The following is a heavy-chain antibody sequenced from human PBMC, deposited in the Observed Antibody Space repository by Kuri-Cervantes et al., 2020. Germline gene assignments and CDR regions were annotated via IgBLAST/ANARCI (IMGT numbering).Heavy chain of an antibody. CDR1: GGSFSGYY. CDR2: INHSGST. CDR3: ARVVGYCTTGYCYYMDV. Sequence: SETLSLTCAVYGGSFSGYYWSWIRQPPGKGLEWIGEINHSGSTNYNPSLKSRVTISVDTSKNQFSLKLSSVTAADTAVYYCARVVGYCTTGYCYYMDVWAKGTTVTVSS. V-gene: IGHV4-34*01. D-gene: IGHD2-21*02. J-gene: IGHJ6*03.